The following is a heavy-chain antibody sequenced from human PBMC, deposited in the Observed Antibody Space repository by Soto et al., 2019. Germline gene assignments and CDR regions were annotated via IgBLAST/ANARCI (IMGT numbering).Heavy chain of an antibody. CDR1: EFAFSTHA. CDR3: SASRDYNWFDP. CDR2: ISFDGTNK. V-gene: IGHV3-30-3*01. D-gene: IGHD2-21*02. J-gene: IGHJ5*02. Sequence: LSLSCAASEFAFSTHAMHWVRQAPGEGLEWVAVISFDGTNKYYADSVKGRFTISRDNSRSTLYLQMNSLRIEDTAVYYCSASRDYNWFDPWGQGTLVTVPQ.